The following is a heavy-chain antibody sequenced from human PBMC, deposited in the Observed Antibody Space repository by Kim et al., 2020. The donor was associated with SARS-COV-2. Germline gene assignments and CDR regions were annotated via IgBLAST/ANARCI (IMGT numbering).Heavy chain of an antibody. CDR3: ARHGRRMDCSGGSCYFDY. Sequence: SETLSLTCTVSGGSISSSSYYWGWIRQPPGKGLEWIGSIYYSGSTYYNPSLKSRVTISVDTSKNQFSLKLSSVTAADTAVYYCARHGRRMDCSGGSCYFDYWGQGTLVTVSS. J-gene: IGHJ4*02. CDR1: GGSISSSSYY. CDR2: IYYSGST. D-gene: IGHD2-15*01. V-gene: IGHV4-39*01.